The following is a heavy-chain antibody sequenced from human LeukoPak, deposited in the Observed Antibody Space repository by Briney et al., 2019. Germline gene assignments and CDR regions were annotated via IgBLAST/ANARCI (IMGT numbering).Heavy chain of an antibody. CDR1: GGSFSGSY. Sequence: SETLSLTCAVYGGSFSGSYWSWIRRPPGKGLEWIGEIHPSGITNYNPSLKSRVSISIDTSKNQFSLSLTSVTAAGTAVYYCSRGYDNEKSAYWGQGTLVTVSS. J-gene: IGHJ4*02. CDR2: IHPSGIT. CDR3: SRGYDNEKSAY. D-gene: IGHD3-22*01. V-gene: IGHV4-34*01.